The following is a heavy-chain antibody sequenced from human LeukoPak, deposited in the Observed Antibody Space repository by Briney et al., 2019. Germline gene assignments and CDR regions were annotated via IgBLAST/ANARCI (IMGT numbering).Heavy chain of an antibody. D-gene: IGHD3-22*01. Sequence: GGSLGLSCAASGFTFSSYWMSWVRQAPGKGLEWVANIKQDGSEKYYVDSVKGRFTISRDNAKNSLYLQMNSLRAEDTAVYYCARNYYDSSGHRDDAFDFWGQGTMVTVSS. CDR1: GFTFSSYW. CDR2: IKQDGSEK. CDR3: ARNYYDSSGHRDDAFDF. J-gene: IGHJ3*01. V-gene: IGHV3-7*01.